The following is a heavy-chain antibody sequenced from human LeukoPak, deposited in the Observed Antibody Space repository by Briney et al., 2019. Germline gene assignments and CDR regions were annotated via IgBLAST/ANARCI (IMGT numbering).Heavy chain of an antibody. CDR3: ARGGYTTWFHP. CDR2: IRKNGRDT. V-gene: IGHV3-23*01. D-gene: IGHD2-15*01. J-gene: IGHJ5*02. Sequence: GGSLRLSCAASGFIFSDYSMTWVRQAPGKGLEWVSNIRKNGRDTYYADSVKGRFTISRDNFERTLYLEMNSLRAEDTAVYYCARGGYTTWFHPWGQGTLVTVSS. CDR1: GFIFSDYS.